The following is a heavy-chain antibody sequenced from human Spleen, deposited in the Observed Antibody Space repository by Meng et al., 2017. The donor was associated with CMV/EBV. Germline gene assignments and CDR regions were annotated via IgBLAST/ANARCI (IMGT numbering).Heavy chain of an antibody. CDR1: LTTSGAV. V-gene: IGHV2-5*01. CDR2: IYWNDDK. Sequence: LTTSGAVVGWIRQAPGKALEWLALIYWNDDKRYRPSLKSRLTMIRDTSENLVVLRMTDMDPVDTATYYCAHTTHVLRDNHWSYYFEYWDQGTLVTVSS. J-gene: IGHJ4*02. D-gene: IGHD2-8*02. CDR3: AHTTHVLRDNHWSYYFEY.